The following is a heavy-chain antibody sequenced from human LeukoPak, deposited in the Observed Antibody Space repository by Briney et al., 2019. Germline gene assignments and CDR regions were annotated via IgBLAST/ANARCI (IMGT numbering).Heavy chain of an antibody. CDR2: ISYDGSNK. V-gene: IGHV3-30*03. D-gene: IGHD3-3*01. CDR1: GFTFSSYG. J-gene: IGHJ4*02. CDR3: ARDRITISGVVNFPGHSDY. Sequence: GRSLRLSCAASGFTFSSYGMHWVRQAPGKGLEWVAVISYDGSNKYYADSVKGRFTISRDNSKNTLYLQMNSLRAEDTAVYYCARDRITISGVVNFPGHSDYWGQGTLVTVSS.